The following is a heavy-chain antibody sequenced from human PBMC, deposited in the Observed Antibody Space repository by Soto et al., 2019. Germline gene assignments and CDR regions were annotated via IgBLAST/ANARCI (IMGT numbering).Heavy chain of an antibody. CDR2: IKQDGSEK. J-gene: IGHJ6*02. CDR1: GFTFSSYW. CDR3: ARATVYDFWSGYNYGMDV. D-gene: IGHD3-3*01. V-gene: IGHV3-7*03. Sequence: GGSLRLSCAASGFTFSSYWMSWVRQAPGKGLEWVANIKQDGSEKYYVDSVKGRFTISRDNAKNSLYLQMNSLRVEDTAVYYCARATVYDFWSGYNYGMDVWGQGTTVTVSS.